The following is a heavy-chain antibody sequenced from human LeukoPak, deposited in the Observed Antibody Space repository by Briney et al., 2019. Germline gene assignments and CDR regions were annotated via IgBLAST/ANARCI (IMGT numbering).Heavy chain of an antibody. CDR1: GGSISSSNW. Sequence: PSGTLFLTCAVSGGSISSSNWWSWVRQPPGKGLEWIGEIYHSGSTNYNPSLKSRVTISVDKSKNQFSLKLSSVTAADTAVYYCARDLLEWPDAFDIWGQGTMVTVSS. V-gene: IGHV4-4*02. CDR2: IYHSGST. CDR3: ARDLLEWPDAFDI. J-gene: IGHJ3*02. D-gene: IGHD3-3*01.